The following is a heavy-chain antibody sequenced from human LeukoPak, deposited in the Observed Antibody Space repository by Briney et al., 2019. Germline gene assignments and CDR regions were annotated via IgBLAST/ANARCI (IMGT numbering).Heavy chain of an antibody. CDR1: GYTFTGYY. J-gene: IGHJ6*03. Sequence: ASVKVSCKTSGYTFTGYYMHWVRQAPGQGLEWMGWIEPNSGGTNSAQKFQGRVTMTRDTSISTAYMELSSLRSEDTAVYYCAREAITMVRGEYYYYMDVWGKGTTVTVSS. V-gene: IGHV1-2*02. CDR2: IEPNSGGT. CDR3: AREAITMVRGEYYYYMDV. D-gene: IGHD3-10*01.